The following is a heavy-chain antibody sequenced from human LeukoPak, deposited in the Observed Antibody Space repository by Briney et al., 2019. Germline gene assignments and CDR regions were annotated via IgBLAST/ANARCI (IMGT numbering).Heavy chain of an antibody. D-gene: IGHD3-22*01. Sequence: GGSLRLSCAASGLTFSSDWMHWVRQAPGEGLVWVSRINSDGSSTSYADSVKGRFTISRDNAKNTLYLQMNSLRGEDAAVYYCASLYSSGYYYFDYWGQGTLVTVSS. J-gene: IGHJ4*02. V-gene: IGHV3-74*01. CDR1: GLTFSSDW. CDR3: ASLYSSGYYYFDY. CDR2: INSDGSST.